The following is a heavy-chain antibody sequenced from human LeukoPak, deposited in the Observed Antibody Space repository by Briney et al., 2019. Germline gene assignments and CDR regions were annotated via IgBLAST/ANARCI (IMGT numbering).Heavy chain of an antibody. Sequence: GGSLRLSCAASGFTFSSYWMSWVRQAPGKGLQWVANIKEDGSEKYYVDSVKSRFTISRDNAKNSVYLQMNSLRGEDTAVYYCGALYDGFDPWGQGTLVTVSS. V-gene: IGHV3-7*01. CDR1: GFTFSSYW. CDR3: GALYDGFDP. CDR2: IKEDGSEK. D-gene: IGHD3-3*01. J-gene: IGHJ5*02.